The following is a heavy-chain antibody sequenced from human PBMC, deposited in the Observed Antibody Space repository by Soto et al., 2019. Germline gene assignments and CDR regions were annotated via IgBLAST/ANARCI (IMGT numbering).Heavy chain of an antibody. D-gene: IGHD3-9*01. Sequence: ASVKVSCKASGYTFTSSGISWVRQAPGQGLEWMGWISAYNGNTNYAQKLQGRVTMTTDTSTSTAYMELRSLRSDDTAVYYCARGGGPYYDMQTRIDYWGQGTLVTVSS. J-gene: IGHJ4*02. CDR1: GYTFTSSG. V-gene: IGHV1-18*01. CDR2: ISAYNGNT. CDR3: ARGGGPYYDMQTRIDY.